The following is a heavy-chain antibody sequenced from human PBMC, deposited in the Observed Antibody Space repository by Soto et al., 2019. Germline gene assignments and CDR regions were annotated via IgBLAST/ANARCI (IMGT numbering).Heavy chain of an antibody. V-gene: IGHV3-53*01. Sequence: SLRLSCAASGFTVSSNYMSWVRQAPGKGLEWVSVIYSGGSTYYADSVKGRFTISRDNSKNTLYLQMNSLRAEDTAVYYCARSIVGATHIDYWGQGTLVTVSS. D-gene: IGHD1-26*01. CDR3: ARSIVGATHIDY. CDR1: GFTVSSNY. J-gene: IGHJ4*02. CDR2: IYSGGST.